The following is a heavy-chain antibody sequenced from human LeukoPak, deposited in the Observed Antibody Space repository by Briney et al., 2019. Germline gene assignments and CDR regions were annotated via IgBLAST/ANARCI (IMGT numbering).Heavy chain of an antibody. V-gene: IGHV4-59*01. CDR2: IYYSGST. CDR3: ARADLYSSSSFNWFDP. Sequence: PSETLSLTCTVSGGSISNYYWSWIRQPPGKGLEWIGYIYYSGSTNYNPSLKSRVTISVDTSKNQFSLKLSSVTAADTAVYYCARADLYSSSSFNWFDPWGQGTLVTVSS. J-gene: IGHJ5*02. CDR1: GGSISNYY. D-gene: IGHD6-6*01.